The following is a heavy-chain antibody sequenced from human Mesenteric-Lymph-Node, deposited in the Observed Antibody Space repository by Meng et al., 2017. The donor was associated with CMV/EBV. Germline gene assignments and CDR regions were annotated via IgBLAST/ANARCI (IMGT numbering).Heavy chain of an antibody. V-gene: IGHV3-13*01. CDR3: ARDRGGNYYDLLGGNMDV. Sequence: LSLTCAASGFTFSSYDMHWVRQATGKGLEWVSAIGTAGDTYYPGSVKGRFTISRENAKNSLYLQMNSLRAGDTASYYCARDRGGNYYDLLGGNMDVWGQGTTVTVSS. D-gene: IGHD3-22*01. CDR2: IGTAGDT. J-gene: IGHJ6*02. CDR1: GFTFSSYD.